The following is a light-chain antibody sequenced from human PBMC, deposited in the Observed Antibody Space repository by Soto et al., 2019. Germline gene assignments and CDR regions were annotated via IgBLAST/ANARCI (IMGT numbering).Light chain of an antibody. CDR2: GAS. CDR3: QQYGSSGT. Sequence: EIVMTQSPVTLSVSPGERVTLSCRASQSISDKSAWYQQKPGQAPRLLIYGASNRATGIPDRFSGSGSGTDFTLTISRLEPEDFAVYYCQQYGSSGTFGQGTKADI. J-gene: IGKJ1*01. V-gene: IGKV3-20*01. CDR1: QSISDK.